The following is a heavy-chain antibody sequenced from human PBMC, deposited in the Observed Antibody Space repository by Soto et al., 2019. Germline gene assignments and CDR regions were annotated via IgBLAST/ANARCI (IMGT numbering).Heavy chain of an antibody. V-gene: IGHV6-1*01. CDR1: VDSVSSNSAA. CDR3: ARAPTIFGVVIIRAVYGMDV. CDR2: TYYRSKWYN. J-gene: IGHJ6*02. Sequence: PSQTLSLTCAISVDSVSSNSAAWNWIRQSPSRGLEWLGRTYYRSKWYNDYAVSVKSRITINPDTSKNQFSLQLNSVTPEDTAVYYCARAPTIFGVVIIRAVYGMDVWGQGTTVTVSS. D-gene: IGHD3-3*01.